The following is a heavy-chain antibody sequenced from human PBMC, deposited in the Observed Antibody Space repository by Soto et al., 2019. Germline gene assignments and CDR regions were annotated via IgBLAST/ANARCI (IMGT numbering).Heavy chain of an antibody. J-gene: IGHJ6*02. V-gene: IGHV3-30-3*01. Sequence: QVQLVESGGGVVQPGRSLRLSCAASGFTFSSYAMHWVRQAPGKGLEWVAVISYDGSNKYYADSVKGRFTISRDNSKNTLYLQMNSLRAEDSAVYYCARDEFRGVYSYYYYGMDVWGQGTTVTVSS. CDR3: ARDEFRGVYSYYYYGMDV. D-gene: IGHD3-10*01. CDR1: GFTFSSYA. CDR2: ISYDGSNK.